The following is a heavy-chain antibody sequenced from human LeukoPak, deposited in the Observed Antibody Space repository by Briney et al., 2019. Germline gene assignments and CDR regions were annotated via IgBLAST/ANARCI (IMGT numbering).Heavy chain of an antibody. J-gene: IGHJ4*02. CDR1: GFTFSSYG. V-gene: IGHV3-23*01. CDR3: AKWGCSGGSCYPFDY. Sequence: GGTLRLSCAASGFTFSSYGMSWVRQAPGKGLEWVSAISGSGGKTYYADSVKGRFTISRDNSKNTLYLQMNSLGAEDTAVYYCAKWGCSGGSCYPFDYWGQGTLVTVSS. CDR2: ISGSGGKT. D-gene: IGHD2-15*01.